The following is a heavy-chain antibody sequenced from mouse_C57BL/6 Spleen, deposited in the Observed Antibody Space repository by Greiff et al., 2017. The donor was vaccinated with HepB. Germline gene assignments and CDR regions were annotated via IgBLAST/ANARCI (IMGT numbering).Heavy chain of an antibody. V-gene: IGHV5-9-1*02. CDR3: TREDWDAFDY. D-gene: IGHD4-1*01. J-gene: IGHJ2*01. CDR2: ISSGGDYI. CDR1: GFTFSSYA. Sequence: EVKLEESGEGLVKPGGSLKLSCAASGFTFSSYAMSWVRQTPEKRLEWVAYISSGGDYIYYADTVKGRFTISRDNARNTLYLQMSSLKSEDTAMYYCTREDWDAFDYWGQGTTLTVSS.